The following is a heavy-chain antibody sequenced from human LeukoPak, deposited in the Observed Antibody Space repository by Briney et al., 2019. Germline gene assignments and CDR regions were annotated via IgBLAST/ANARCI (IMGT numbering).Heavy chain of an antibody. J-gene: IGHJ4*01. V-gene: IGHV3-74*01. CDR2: IRSDGSST. Sequence: GGSLRLSCVASGFSLSSYWVHWVRQAPGKGLVWVSRIRSDGSSTSYADSVRGRFTISRDNAKNTLYLQMNSLRAEDTAVYYCAGVLGVRDLAYFDYWGHGTLVTVSS. CDR1: GFSLSSYW. CDR3: AGVLGVRDLAYFDY. D-gene: IGHD3-10*01.